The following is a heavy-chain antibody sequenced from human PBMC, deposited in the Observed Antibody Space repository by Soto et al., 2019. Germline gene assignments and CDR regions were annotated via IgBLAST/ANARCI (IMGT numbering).Heavy chain of an antibody. CDR1: GGSISSSNW. V-gene: IGHV4-4*02. J-gene: IGHJ4*02. CDR2: IYHSGST. CDR3: ARDQNRRGQQLVPWFDY. Sequence: PSETLSLTCAVSGGSISSSNWWSWVRQPPGKGLEWIGEIYHSGSTNYNPSLKSRVTISVDKSKNQFSLKLSSVTAADTAVYYCARDQNRRGQQLVPWFDYWGQGTLVTVSS. D-gene: IGHD6-13*01.